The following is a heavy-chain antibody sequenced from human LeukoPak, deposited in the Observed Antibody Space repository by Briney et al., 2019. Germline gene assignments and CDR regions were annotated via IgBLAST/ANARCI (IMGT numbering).Heavy chain of an antibody. D-gene: IGHD3-16*02. V-gene: IGHV4-39*01. CDR2: FYYSGNT. CDR3: ARHGRSSYTWFDP. J-gene: IGHJ5*02. CDR1: GGSIITSSYY. Sequence: SETLSPTCTVSGGSIITSSYYWGWIRQPPGKGLEWIGSFYYSGNTYYNPSLKSRVTISVDTSKNQFSLNLSSVTAADTAVYYCARHGRSSYTWFDPWGQGTLVTVSS.